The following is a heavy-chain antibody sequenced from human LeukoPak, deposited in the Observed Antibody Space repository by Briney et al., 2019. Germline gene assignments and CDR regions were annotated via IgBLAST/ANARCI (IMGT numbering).Heavy chain of an antibody. J-gene: IGHJ3*01. D-gene: IGHD3-22*01. CDR1: EFGLTTYY. Sequence: GGSLRLSRVVSEFGLTTYYMHWVRQAPGKGLEWVSVIYSGGTTYDAVSVAGRFTISRDHYKNTVYLQMNSLRAEDTAVYYCARGAGNYEGDDAFDVWGQGRLVTVSS. CDR2: IYSGGTT. CDR3: ARGAGNYEGDDAFDV. V-gene: IGHV3-66*01.